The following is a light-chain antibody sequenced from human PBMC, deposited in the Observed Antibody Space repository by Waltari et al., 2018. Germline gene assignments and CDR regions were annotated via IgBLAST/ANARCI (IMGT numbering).Light chain of an antibody. CDR1: HDISDH. J-gene: IGKJ3*01. CDR2: DAS. CDR3: QQFHALPFS. Sequence: DIQMTQSPSSLSASVGDRITITCQASHDISDHINWYQYKPGKAPNLVIYDASNLETGVTSRFSGSGSGTEFTFTINNVQPEDSATFYCQQFHALPFSFGPGTKV. V-gene: IGKV1-33*01.